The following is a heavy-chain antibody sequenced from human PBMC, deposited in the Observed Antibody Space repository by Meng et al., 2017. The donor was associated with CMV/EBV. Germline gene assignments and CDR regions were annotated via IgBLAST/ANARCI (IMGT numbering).Heavy chain of an antibody. J-gene: IGHJ4*02. CDR3: ARGGLYYYDSSGHFDY. Sequence: QVQPQEPGPGLVKPSEPLSLPCTVSGGSISSYYWSWIRQPAGKGLEWIGRIYTSGSTNYNPSLKSRVTMSVDTSKNQFSLKLSSVTAADTAVYYCARGGLYYYDSSGHFDYWGQGTLVTVSS. CDR1: GGSISSYY. CDR2: IYTSGST. D-gene: IGHD3-22*01. V-gene: IGHV4-4*07.